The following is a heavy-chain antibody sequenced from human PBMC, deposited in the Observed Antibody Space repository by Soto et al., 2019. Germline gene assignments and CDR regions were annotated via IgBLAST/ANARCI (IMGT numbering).Heavy chain of an antibody. CDR3: ARIPLVADFWSGYFYYYYYYGMDV. V-gene: IGHV2-26*01. Sequence: SGPTLVNPTETLTLTCTVSGFSLSNARMGVSWIRQPPGKALEWLAHIFSNDEKSYSTSLKSRLTISKDTSKSQVVLTMTNVDPVDTATYYCARIPLVADFWSGYFYYYYYYGMDVWGQGTTVTVSS. CDR1: GFSLSNARMG. J-gene: IGHJ6*02. CDR2: IFSNDEK. D-gene: IGHD3-3*01.